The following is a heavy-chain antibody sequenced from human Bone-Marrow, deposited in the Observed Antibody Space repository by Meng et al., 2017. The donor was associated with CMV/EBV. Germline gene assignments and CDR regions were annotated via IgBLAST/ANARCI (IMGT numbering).Heavy chain of an antibody. D-gene: IGHD3-3*01. J-gene: IGHJ4*02. V-gene: IGHV4-39*07. CDR2: IYYSGST. CDR1: GGSISSSSYY. CDR3: ARDERFLEWLFGY. Sequence: ESLKISCTVSGGSISSSSYYWGWIRQPPGKGLEWIGSIYYSGSTYYNPSLKSRVTISVDTSKNQFSLKLSSVTAADTAVYYCARDERFLEWLFGYWGQGTLVTVYS.